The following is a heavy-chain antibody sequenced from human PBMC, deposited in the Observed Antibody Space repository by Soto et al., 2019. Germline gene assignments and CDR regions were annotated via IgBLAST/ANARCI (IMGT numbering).Heavy chain of an antibody. V-gene: IGHV4-61*08. CDR1: GDSVSSGDYY. J-gene: IGHJ5*02. Sequence: PSSTLSLTCSVSGDSVSSGDYYWSWLRQPPGKGLEWIGHVYFSGSTNYIPSLKSRLTMSVDTAKNQFSLKLNSVTAADTAVYYCARIPVDTYMIYWSDPWGQGTQVTVS. CDR3: ARIPVDTYMIYWSDP. CDR2: VYFSGST. D-gene: IGHD3-16*01.